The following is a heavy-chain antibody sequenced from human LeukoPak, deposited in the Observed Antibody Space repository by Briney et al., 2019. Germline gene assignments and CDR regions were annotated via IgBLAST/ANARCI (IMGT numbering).Heavy chain of an antibody. CDR3: ARDVWFGDYRWFDP. Sequence: GGSLRLSCVASGFTFSRYDIHWVRQPPGKGLEWVAVIRYDGSAYSYADSVKGRFTISRDNSKNTLYLQMSSLRAEDTAVYFCARDVWFGDYRWFDPWGQGTLVIVSS. J-gene: IGHJ5*02. V-gene: IGHV3-33*01. CDR1: GFTFSRYD. D-gene: IGHD3-10*01. CDR2: IRYDGSAY.